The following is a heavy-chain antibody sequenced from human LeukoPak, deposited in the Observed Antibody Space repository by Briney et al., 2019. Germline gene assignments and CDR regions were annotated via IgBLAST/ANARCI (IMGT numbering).Heavy chain of an antibody. J-gene: IGHJ4*02. Sequence: AGRSLRLSCAASGFTFGSYAMHWVRQAPAKGLEGWAVISYDGSNKYYADSVKGRFTISRDNSKNTLYLQMNSLRAEDTAVYYCARDRERWLQTFDYWGQGTLVTVSS. CDR1: GFTFGSYA. CDR3: ARDRERWLQTFDY. D-gene: IGHD5-24*01. CDR2: ISYDGSNK. V-gene: IGHV3-30-3*01.